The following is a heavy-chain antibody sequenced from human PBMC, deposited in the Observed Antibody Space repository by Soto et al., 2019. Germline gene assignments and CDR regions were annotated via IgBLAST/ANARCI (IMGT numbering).Heavy chain of an antibody. CDR3: ARGRGEFDA. D-gene: IGHD2-21*01. CDR2: INHSGNT. V-gene: IGHV4-34*01. J-gene: IGHJ5*02. CDR1: GASLSDNY. Sequence: SETLSLTCAVYGASLSDNYCNWLRQPPGKGLEWIGEINHSGNTNYNPSLKSRVTISIDTSKNQLSLNLRSVSAADTAVYYCARGRGEFDAWGPGTPVTVSS.